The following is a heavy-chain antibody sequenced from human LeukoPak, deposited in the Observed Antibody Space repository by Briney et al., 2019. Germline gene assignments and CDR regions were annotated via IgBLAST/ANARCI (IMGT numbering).Heavy chain of an antibody. D-gene: IGHD5-12*01. CDR1: GFTFSTYT. V-gene: IGHV3-21*01. CDR3: ARVGRGYSGSSDY. Sequence: GGSLRLSCAASGFTFSTYTMNWVRQAPGKGLEWVSSISSSSSYRYSADSVRGRFTISSDNAKNSLYLQINSLRAEDTAVYYCARVGRGYSGSSDYWGQGTLVTVSS. CDR2: ISSSSSYR. J-gene: IGHJ4*02.